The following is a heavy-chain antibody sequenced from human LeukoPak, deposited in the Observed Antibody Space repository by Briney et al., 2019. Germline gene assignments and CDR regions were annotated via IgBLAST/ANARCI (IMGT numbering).Heavy chain of an antibody. J-gene: IGHJ4*02. CDR2: IYYSGST. CDR3: ARDSGYSYADDY. D-gene: IGHD5-18*01. CDR1: GGSISSYY. V-gene: IGHV4-59*01. Sequence: SETLSLTCTVSGGSISSYYWSWIRQPPGKGLEWIGYIYYSGSTNYNPSLKSRVTISVDTSKNQFSLKLTSLTAADTAVYYCARDSGYSYADDYWGQGTLVTVSS.